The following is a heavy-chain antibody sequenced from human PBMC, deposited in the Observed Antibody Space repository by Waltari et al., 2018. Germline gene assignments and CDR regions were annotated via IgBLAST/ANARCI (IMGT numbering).Heavy chain of an antibody. Sequence: VQLVQSGAEVKKPGSSVKVSCKASGGTFSSYAISWVRQAPGKGLEWMGLVEHEDGETIYAEKFQGRVTITADTSTDTAYMELSSLRSEDTAVYYCATSGSLWYFDLWGRGTLVTVSS. CDR3: ATSGSLWYFDL. CDR1: GGTFSSYA. D-gene: IGHD3-3*01. V-gene: IGHV1-69-2*01. CDR2: VEHEDGET. J-gene: IGHJ2*01.